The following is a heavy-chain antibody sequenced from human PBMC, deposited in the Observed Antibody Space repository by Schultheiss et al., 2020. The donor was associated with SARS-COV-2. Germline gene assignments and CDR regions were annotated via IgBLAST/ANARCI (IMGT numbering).Heavy chain of an antibody. CDR1: GGSITTDY. V-gene: IGHV4-59*01. Sequence: SETLSLTCTVSGGSITTDYWSWFRQPPGKGLEWIGATYYTGITNLNPALRSRVTLSLDTSKRHTYLRLTSVTAADTAVYFCARRSTRGLDVWGQGTTVTVSS. D-gene: IGHD1-26*01. CDR3: ARRSTRGLDV. J-gene: IGHJ6*02. CDR2: TYYTGIT.